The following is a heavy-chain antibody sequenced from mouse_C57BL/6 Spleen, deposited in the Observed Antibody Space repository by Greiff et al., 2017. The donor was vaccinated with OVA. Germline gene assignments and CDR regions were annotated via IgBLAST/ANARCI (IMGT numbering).Heavy chain of an antibody. V-gene: IGHV1-26*01. J-gene: IGHJ3*01. D-gene: IGHD2-2*01. CDR1: GYTFTDYY. CDR3: ARAGIIYYGYDRFAY. CDR2: INPNNGGT. Sequence: EVQLQQSGPELVKPGASVKISCKASGYTFTDYYMNWVKQSHGKSLEWIGDINPNNGGTSYNQKFRGKATLTVDKSSSTAYMELRSLTSEDSAVYYCARAGIIYYGYDRFAYWGQGTLVTVSA.